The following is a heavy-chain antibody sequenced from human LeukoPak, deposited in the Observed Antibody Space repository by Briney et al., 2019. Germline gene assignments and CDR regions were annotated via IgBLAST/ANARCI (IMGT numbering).Heavy chain of an antibody. CDR3: ATRARSGYYYGMDV. CDR2: ISSNGGST. CDR1: GFTFSSYA. J-gene: IGHJ6*02. D-gene: IGHD1-26*01. V-gene: IGHV3-64*01. Sequence: GGSLRLSCAASGFTFSSYAMHWVRQAPGKGLEYVSAISSNGGSTYYANSVKGRFTISRDNSKNTLYLQMNSLRAEDTAVYYCATRARSGYYYGMDVWGQGTTVTVSS.